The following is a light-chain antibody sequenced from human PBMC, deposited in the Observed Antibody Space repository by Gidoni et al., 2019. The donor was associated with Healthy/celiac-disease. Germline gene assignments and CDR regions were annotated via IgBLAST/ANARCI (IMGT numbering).Light chain of an antibody. J-gene: IGKJ2*01. V-gene: IGKV1-39*01. Sequence: DIHMTQSPSSLSASVGDRVTITCRASQSISSYLNWYQQKPGKAPKLLIYAASSLQSGVPSRFSGSGSGTDFTLTISSLQPEDFATYYCQQYYSTPRTFGQGTKLEIK. CDR1: QSISSY. CDR3: QQYYSTPRT. CDR2: AAS.